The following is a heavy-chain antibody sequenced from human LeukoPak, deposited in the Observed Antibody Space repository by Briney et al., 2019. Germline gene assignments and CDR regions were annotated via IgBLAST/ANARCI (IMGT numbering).Heavy chain of an antibody. Sequence: GASLQISCKGSGYSFTTHWIGWVRQLPGKGLEWMGIIYPGDSDTRYSPSFQGQVTISADKSISTAYLQRGSLKASDTAMYYCARQYSSLYNWFDPWGQGTLVTVSS. CDR1: GYSFTTHW. CDR2: IYPGDSDT. J-gene: IGHJ5*02. CDR3: ARQYSSLYNWFDP. V-gene: IGHV5-51*01. D-gene: IGHD6-6*01.